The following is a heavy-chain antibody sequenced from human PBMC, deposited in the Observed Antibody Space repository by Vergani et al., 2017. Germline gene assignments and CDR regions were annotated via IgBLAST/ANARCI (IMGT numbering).Heavy chain of an antibody. CDR3: AKGKSGYDFWSGYYTNRGGVGHAIDP. CDR1: GFTFSNAW. V-gene: IGHV3-15*01. J-gene: IGHJ5*02. CDR2: IKSKTDGGTT. D-gene: IGHD3-3*01. Sequence: EVQLVESGGGLVKPGGSLRLSCAASGFTFSNAWMSWVRQAPGKGLEWVGRIKSKTDGGTTDYAAPVKGRFTISRDDSKNTLYLQMNSLRAEDTAVYYCAKGKSGYDFWSGYYTNRGGVGHAIDPWGQGTLVTVSS.